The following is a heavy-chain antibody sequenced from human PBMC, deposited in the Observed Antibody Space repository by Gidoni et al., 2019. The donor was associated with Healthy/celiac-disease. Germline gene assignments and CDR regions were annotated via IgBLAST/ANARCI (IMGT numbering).Heavy chain of an antibody. Sequence: EVQLVQSGAEVKKPGESLKISCKGSGYSFTSYWIGWVRQLPGKGLEWMGIIYPGDSDTRYSPSFQGQVTISADKSISTAYLQWSSLKASDTAMYYCARWGLGYCSGGSCYLGQRQTKYGMDVWGQGTTVTVSS. J-gene: IGHJ6*02. CDR1: GYSFTSYW. V-gene: IGHV5-51*01. CDR2: IYPGDSDT. CDR3: ARWGLGYCSGGSCYLGQRQTKYGMDV. D-gene: IGHD2-15*01.